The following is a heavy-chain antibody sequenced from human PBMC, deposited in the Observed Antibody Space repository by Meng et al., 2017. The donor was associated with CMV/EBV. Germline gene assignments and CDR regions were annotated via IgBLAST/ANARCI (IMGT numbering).Heavy chain of an antibody. CDR1: GFTFGDYA. D-gene: IGHD2-2*01. CDR2: IRSKAYGGTT. Sequence: GGSLRLSCTASGFTFGDYAMSWVRQAPGKGLEWVGFIRSKAYGGTTEYAASVKGRFTISRDDSKSIAYLQMNSLKTEDTAVYCCTRDYGVVVPGWFDPWGQGTLVTVSS. CDR3: TRDYGVVVPGWFDP. V-gene: IGHV3-49*04. J-gene: IGHJ5*02.